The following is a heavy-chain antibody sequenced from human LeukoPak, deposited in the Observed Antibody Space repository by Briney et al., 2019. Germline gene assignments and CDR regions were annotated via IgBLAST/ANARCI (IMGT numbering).Heavy chain of an antibody. V-gene: IGHV1-69*06. CDR3: ARARIKQQQLCCMDV. CDR2: IIPIFGTA. J-gene: IGHJ6*04. CDR1: GGTFSSYA. Sequence: ASVKVSCKASGGTFSSYAISWVRQAPGQGLEWMGGIIPIFGTANYAQKFQGRVTITADKSTSTAYMELSSLRSEDTAVYYCARARIKQQQLCCMDVWGKGTTVTVSS. D-gene: IGHD6-13*01.